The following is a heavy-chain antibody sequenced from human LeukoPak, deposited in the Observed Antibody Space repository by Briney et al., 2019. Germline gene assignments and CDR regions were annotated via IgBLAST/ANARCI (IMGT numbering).Heavy chain of an antibody. CDR2: FDPEDGET. D-gene: IGHD1-7*01. V-gene: IGHV1-24*01. CDR1: GYTLTELS. J-gene: IGHJ4*02. Sequence: ASVKLSCKVSGYTLTELSMHWVRQAPGKGLEWMGGFDPEDGETIYAQKFQGRVTMTEDTSTDTAYMELSSLRSEDTAVYYCATDSRTWVSGTTCLDYWGQGTLVTVSS. CDR3: ATDSRTWVSGTTCLDY.